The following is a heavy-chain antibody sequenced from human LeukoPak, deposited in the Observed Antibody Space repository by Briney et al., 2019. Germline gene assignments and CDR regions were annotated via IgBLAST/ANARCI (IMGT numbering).Heavy chain of an antibody. CDR1: GFTFSNAW. J-gene: IGHJ4*02. Sequence: GGSLRLSCAASGFTFSNAWMSWVRQAPGKGLEWVGRIKTKTDGGTRDYAAPVKGRFTISRDDSKNTLYLQMNSLKTEDTAIYYCTTGGIFGVVGPNWGQGTLVTVSS. CDR2: IKTKTDGGTR. V-gene: IGHV3-15*01. D-gene: IGHD3-3*01. CDR3: TTGGIFGVVGPN.